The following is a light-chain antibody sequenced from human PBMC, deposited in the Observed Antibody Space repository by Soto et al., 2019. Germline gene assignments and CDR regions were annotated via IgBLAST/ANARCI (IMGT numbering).Light chain of an antibody. CDR1: SSDVGGYNY. V-gene: IGLV2-14*01. Sequence: QSGLTQPASVSWSPGQSITISCTGTSSDVGGYNYVSLYQQHPGKAPKLMIYEVSNRPSGVSNRFSGSKSGNAASLTISGLQAEDEADYYCSSYTSSHYVFGTGTRSPP. CDR3: SSYTSSHYV. CDR2: EVS. J-gene: IGLJ1*01.